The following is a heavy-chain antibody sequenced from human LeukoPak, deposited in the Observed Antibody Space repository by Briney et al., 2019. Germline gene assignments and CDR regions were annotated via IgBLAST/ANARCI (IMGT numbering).Heavy chain of an antibody. CDR1: GGSISSSSYY. CDR2: IYYSGST. V-gene: IGHV4-39*01. D-gene: IGHD4-17*01. Sequence: PSETLSLTCTVSGGSISSSSYYWGWIRQPPGKGLEWIGSIYYSGSTYYNPSLKSRVTISVDTSKNQFSLKLSSVTAADTAVYYCARHGGTVTTRIDYWGQGTLVTVSS. CDR3: ARHGGTVTTRIDY. J-gene: IGHJ4*02.